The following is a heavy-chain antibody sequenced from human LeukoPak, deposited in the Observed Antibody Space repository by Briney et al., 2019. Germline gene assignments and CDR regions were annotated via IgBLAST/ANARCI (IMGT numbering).Heavy chain of an antibody. D-gene: IGHD2-2*01. V-gene: IGHV4-34*01. CDR3: ARGLPPLYCSSTSCYDPFDY. Sequence: SETLSLTCAVYGGSFSGYYWSWIRQPPGKGLEWIGEINHSGSTNYNPSLKSRVTISVDTSKNQFSLKLSSATAADTAVYYCARGLPPLYCSSTSCYDPFDYWGQGTLVTVSS. CDR2: INHSGST. CDR1: GGSFSGYY. J-gene: IGHJ4*02.